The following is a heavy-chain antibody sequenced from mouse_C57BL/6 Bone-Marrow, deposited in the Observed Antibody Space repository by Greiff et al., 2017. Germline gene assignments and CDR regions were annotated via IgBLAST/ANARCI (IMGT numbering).Heavy chain of an antibody. CDR2: INSDGGST. CDR3: ARPRSTMITTCDY. J-gene: IGHJ2*01. D-gene: IGHD2-4*01. Sequence: EVNVVESGGGLVQPGESLKLSCESNEYEFPSHDMSWVRKTPEKRLELVAAINSDGGSTYYPDTMERRFIISRDNTKKTLYLQMSSLRSEDTALYYCARPRSTMITTCDYWGQGTTLTVSS. V-gene: IGHV5-2*01. CDR1: EYEFPSHD.